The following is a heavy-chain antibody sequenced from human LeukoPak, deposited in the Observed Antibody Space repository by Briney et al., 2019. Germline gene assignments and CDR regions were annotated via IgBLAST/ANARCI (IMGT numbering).Heavy chain of an antibody. CDR1: GGSISNYY. D-gene: IGHD5-12*01. V-gene: IGHV4-59*01. Sequence: SETLSLTCTVSGGSISNYYWSWIRQPPGKGLEWIGYICYIGSTSYNPSLESRLTMSVDTSHNQFSLKLRAVSAADAAVYYCAREDSGYDYSPFYFWGQGILVTVSS. CDR3: AREDSGYDYSPFYF. J-gene: IGHJ4*02. CDR2: ICYIGST.